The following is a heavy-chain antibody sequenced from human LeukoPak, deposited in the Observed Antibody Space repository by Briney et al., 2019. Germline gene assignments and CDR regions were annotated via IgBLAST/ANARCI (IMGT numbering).Heavy chain of an antibody. CDR1: GFSFSSYW. J-gene: IGHJ5*02. CDR3: ARGRAVAGLKFDP. V-gene: IGHV3-7*01. Sequence: GGSLRLSCAASGFSFSSYWMSWVREARGKGLEGLTNIKQDGSEKYYVDSVKGRFTISRDNAKTSLYLQMNSLSAEDTAVYYCARGRAVAGLKFDPWGQGTLVTVSS. D-gene: IGHD6-19*01. CDR2: IKQDGSEK.